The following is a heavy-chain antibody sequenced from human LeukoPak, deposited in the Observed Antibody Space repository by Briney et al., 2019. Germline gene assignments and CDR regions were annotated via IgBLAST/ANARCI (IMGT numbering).Heavy chain of an antibody. J-gene: IGHJ4*02. CDR1: GYTFTGYY. D-gene: IGHD6-25*01. CDR3: ARGFAARGSGLDY. V-gene: IGHV1-2*06. Sequence: ASVKVSCKASGYTFTGYYMHWVRQAPGQGLEWMGRINPNSGGTNYAQKFQGRVTMTRDTSLSTAYMELSRLRSDDTAVYYCARGFAARGSGLDYWAQGTLVTVSS. CDR2: INPNSGGT.